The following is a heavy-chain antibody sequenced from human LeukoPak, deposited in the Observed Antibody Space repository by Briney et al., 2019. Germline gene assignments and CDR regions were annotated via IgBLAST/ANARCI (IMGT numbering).Heavy chain of an antibody. V-gene: IGHV4-34*01. D-gene: IGHD1-26*01. CDR1: GGSFSGYY. Sequence: SETLSLTCAVYGGSFSGYYWSWIRQPPGKGLEWIGEINHSGSTNYNPSLKSRVTISVDTSKNQFSLKLSSVTAADTAVYYCADAGYTGSSQFDYWGQGTLVTISS. CDR3: ADAGYTGSSQFDY. CDR2: INHSGST. J-gene: IGHJ4*02.